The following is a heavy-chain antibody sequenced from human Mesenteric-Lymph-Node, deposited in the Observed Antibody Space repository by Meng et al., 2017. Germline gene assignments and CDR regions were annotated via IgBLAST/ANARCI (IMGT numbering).Heavy chain of an antibody. CDR1: GFTVSRNY. CDR2: IYSDDST. J-gene: IGHJ4*02. D-gene: IGHD6-19*01. CDR3: ARARSIAVAGLYFEY. Sequence: GGSLRLSCAASGFTVSRNYMCWVRQAPGQGLEWVSVIYSDDSTYYADYVTGRFTISRDNSKNTLYLQMNSLRAEDTAVYYCARARSIAVAGLYFEYWGQGTLVTVSS. V-gene: IGHV3-53*01.